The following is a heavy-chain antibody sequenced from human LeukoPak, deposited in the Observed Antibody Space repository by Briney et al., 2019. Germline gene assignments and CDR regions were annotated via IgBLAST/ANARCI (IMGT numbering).Heavy chain of an antibody. J-gene: IGHJ5*02. CDR3: AKGQPPYCTSDTCHRFDRFDP. V-gene: IGHV3-23*03. Sequence: GGSLRLSCAASGFTFSSYAMSWVRQAPGKGLEWVSVIYSGGSTYYADSVKGRFTISRDNSKSSLYLQLNSLRAEDTATYYCAKGQPPYCTSDTCHRFDRFDPWGQGTLVTVSS. CDR1: GFTFSSYA. D-gene: IGHD2-8*02. CDR2: IYSGGST.